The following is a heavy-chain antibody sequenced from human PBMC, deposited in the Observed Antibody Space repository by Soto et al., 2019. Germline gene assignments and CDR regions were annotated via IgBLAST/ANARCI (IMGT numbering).Heavy chain of an antibody. CDR3: ARGGYCSSTSCYFNYYYYMDV. D-gene: IGHD2-2*01. V-gene: IGHV4-34*01. CDR1: GGSFSGYY. J-gene: IGHJ6*03. Sequence: SETLSLTCAVYGGSFSGYYWSWIRQPPGKGLEWIGEINHSGSTNYNPSLKSRVTISVDTSKNQFSLKLSSVTAADTAVYYCARGGYCSSTSCYFNYYYYMDVWGKGTTVTVSS. CDR2: INHSGST.